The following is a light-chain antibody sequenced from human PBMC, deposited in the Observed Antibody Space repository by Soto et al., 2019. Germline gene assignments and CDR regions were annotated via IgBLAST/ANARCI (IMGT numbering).Light chain of an antibody. J-gene: IGKJ1*01. CDR1: QSISTW. CDR3: QHYYNYPWT. CDR2: DAS. V-gene: IGKV1-5*01. Sequence: IQITPSPTSLSASFCYRFSITFGASQSISTWLAWYQQQPGGAPRLLIYDASSLQSGVPSRFSGNGSGTEFTHTISSLQPDDFSSYYCQHYYNYPWTFGQGTKV.